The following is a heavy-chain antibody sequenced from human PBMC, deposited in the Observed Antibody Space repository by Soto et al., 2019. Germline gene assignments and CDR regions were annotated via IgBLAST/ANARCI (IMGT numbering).Heavy chain of an antibody. CDR3: GNDRGVTYYYYGVDV. CDR2: ISHDGNNE. CDR1: GFTFGRYG. D-gene: IGHD3-10*01. V-gene: IGHV3-30*18. J-gene: IGHJ6*02. Sequence: QVQLVESGGGVVPPGRSLRLSCAASGFTFGRYGIHWVRQAPGKGLEWVAFISHDGNNEYYADSVKGRFTISRDNSKNALYLQMTSLRAEDTAVYYCGNDRGVTYYYYGVDVWGQGTTVTVSS.